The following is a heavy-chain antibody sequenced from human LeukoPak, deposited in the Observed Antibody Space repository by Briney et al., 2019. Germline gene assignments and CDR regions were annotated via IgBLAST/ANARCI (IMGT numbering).Heavy chain of an antibody. Sequence: RPGGSLRLSCAASGFTFSSYGMNWVRQAPGKGLEWVAVISYDGSNKYYADSVKGRFTISRDNSKNTLYLQMNSLRAEDTAVYYRARGEDTDEPNDYWGQGTLVTVSS. V-gene: IGHV3-30*19. CDR3: ARGEDTDEPNDY. J-gene: IGHJ4*02. CDR1: GFTFSSYG. CDR2: ISYDGSNK. D-gene: IGHD1-14*01.